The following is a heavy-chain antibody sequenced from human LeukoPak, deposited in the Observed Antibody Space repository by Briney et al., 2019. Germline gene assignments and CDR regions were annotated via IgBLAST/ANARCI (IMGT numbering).Heavy chain of an antibody. CDR1: GFTFSSYW. CDR3: ARGGGLDV. V-gene: IGHV3-7*03. J-gene: IGHJ6*02. D-gene: IGHD3-16*01. Sequence: GGSLRLSCAASGFTFSSYWMNWARQAPGKGLEWVASINHNGNVNYYVDSVKGRFTISRDNAKNSLYLQMSNLRAVDTAVYFCARGGGLDVWGQGATVTVSS. CDR2: INHNGNVN.